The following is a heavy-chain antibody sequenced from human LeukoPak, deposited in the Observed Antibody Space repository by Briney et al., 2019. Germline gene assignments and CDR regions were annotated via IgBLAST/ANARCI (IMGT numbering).Heavy chain of an antibody. CDR3: AGIVYYDSSGYFYHFDY. V-gene: IGHV4-34*01. D-gene: IGHD3-22*01. Sequence: PSETLSLTCAVYGGSFSGYYWSWIRQPPGKGLEWIGETNHSGSTNYNPSLKSRVTISVDTSKNQFSLKLSSVTAADTAVYYCAGIVYYDSSGYFYHFDYWGQGTLVTVSS. CDR2: TNHSGST. J-gene: IGHJ4*02. CDR1: GGSFSGYY.